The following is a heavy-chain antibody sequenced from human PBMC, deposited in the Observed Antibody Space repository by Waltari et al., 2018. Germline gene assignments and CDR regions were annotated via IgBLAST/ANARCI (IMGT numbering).Heavy chain of an antibody. V-gene: IGHV3-21*02. CDR2: IGGTHSNI. CDR1: GFDFGDYD. Sequence: EVRLAASGGALVKPGGPLSLSCVPSGFDFGDYDLNAVRQAPGTGLRWVSSIGGTHSNIFYADSVKGRFTVSRDNAKKSLYLQMDNLRAEDTGLYYCTRDLYGSGGDWFDPWGQGTLVTVSS. D-gene: IGHD3-10*01. J-gene: IGHJ5*02. CDR3: TRDLYGSGGDWFDP.